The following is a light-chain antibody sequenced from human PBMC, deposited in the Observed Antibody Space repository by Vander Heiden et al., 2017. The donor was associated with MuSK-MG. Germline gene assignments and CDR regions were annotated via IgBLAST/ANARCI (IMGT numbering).Light chain of an antibody. CDR2: EVS. J-gene: IGLJ1*01. V-gene: IGLV2-14*01. Sequence: QSALTQPASVSGSPGQSITISWTGTSSDVGGYNYVSWYHQHPGKAPKLMIYEVSNRPSGVSNRFSGSKSGNTASLTISGLQAEDEADYYCSSYTSSSTTCVFGTGTKVTVL. CDR3: SSYTSSSTTCV. CDR1: SSDVGGYNY.